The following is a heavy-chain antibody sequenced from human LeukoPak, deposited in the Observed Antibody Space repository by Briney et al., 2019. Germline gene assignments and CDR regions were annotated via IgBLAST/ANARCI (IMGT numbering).Heavy chain of an antibody. J-gene: IGHJ5*02. D-gene: IGHD3-3*01. CDR3: AKDHSTYYDFWSGYSANWFDP. CDR2: ISGSGGST. Sequence: PGGSLRLSCAASGFTFSSYAMSWVRQAPGKGLEWVSAISGSGGSTYYAGSVKGRFTISRDNSKNTLYLQMNSLRAEDTAVYYCAKDHSTYYDFWSGYSANWFDPWGQGTLVTVSS. CDR1: GFTFSSYA. V-gene: IGHV3-23*01.